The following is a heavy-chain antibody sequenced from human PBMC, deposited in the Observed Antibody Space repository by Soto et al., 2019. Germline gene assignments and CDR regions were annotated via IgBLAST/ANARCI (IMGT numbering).Heavy chain of an antibody. J-gene: IGHJ6*02. CDR1: GFTFSSYG. D-gene: IGHD1-26*01. V-gene: IGHV3-33*01. CDR3: ARSLGIYWMFYDYYGMDV. CDR2: IWYDGSNK. Sequence: GGSLRLSGAACGFTFSSYGMRWVRQAPGKGLECVSVIWYDGSNKYYADSVKGRFTISRDNSKNTLYLQMNSLRAEDTAVYYCARSLGIYWMFYDYYGMDVFGQGATVTVSS.